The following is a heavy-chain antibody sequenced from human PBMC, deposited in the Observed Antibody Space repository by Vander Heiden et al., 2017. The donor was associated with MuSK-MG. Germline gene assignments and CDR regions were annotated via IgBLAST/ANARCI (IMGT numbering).Heavy chain of an antibody. J-gene: IGHJ4*02. CDR1: GFPFSSYS. D-gene: IGHD3-3*01. Sequence: EVQLVESGGGLVKPGGSLRLSCAASGFPFSSYSLNWVRQAPGKGLEWVSSMSSSSSYIYYADSVKGRFTISRDNAKNSLYLQMNSLRAEDTAVYYCARDRSFRCWEWLSKFDYWGQGTLVTVSS. CDR2: MSSSSSYI. V-gene: IGHV3-21*01. CDR3: ARDRSFRCWEWLSKFDY.